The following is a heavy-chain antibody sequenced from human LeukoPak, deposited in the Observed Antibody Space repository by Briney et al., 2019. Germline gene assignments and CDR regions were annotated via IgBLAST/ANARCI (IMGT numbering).Heavy chain of an antibody. Sequence: GGSLRLSCAASGFTFNNYWIHWVRQVPGKGLVWVSRINSDGSSTSYADSVKGRFTISRDNAKNTLYLQMNSLRAEDTAVYYCARMATNDAFDIWGQGTMVTVSS. D-gene: IGHD5-24*01. V-gene: IGHV3-74*01. CDR3: ARMATNDAFDI. CDR1: GFTFNNYW. J-gene: IGHJ3*02. CDR2: INSDGSST.